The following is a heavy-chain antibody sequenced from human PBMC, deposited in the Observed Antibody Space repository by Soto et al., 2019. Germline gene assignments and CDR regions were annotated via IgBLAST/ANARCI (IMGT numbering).Heavy chain of an antibody. CDR3: ALRGGCSSTSCYQA. CDR1: GGTFSSYT. D-gene: IGHD2-2*01. CDR2: IIPILGIA. J-gene: IGHJ5*02. Sequence: QVQLVQSGAEVKKPGSSVKVSCKASGGTFSSYTISWVRQAPGQGLEWMGRIIPILGIANYAQKFQGRVTIPADKSTSTAYMGLSGLRSEDTAVYYCALRGGCSSTSCYQAWGQGTWSPSPQ. V-gene: IGHV1-69*02.